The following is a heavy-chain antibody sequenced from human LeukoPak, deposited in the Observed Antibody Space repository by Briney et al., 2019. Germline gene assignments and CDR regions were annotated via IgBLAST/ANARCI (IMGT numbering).Heavy chain of an antibody. CDR2: ISGSSNYI. CDR1: GFSFSDYT. Sequence: GGSLRLSCAASGFSFSDYTMNWVRLAPGKGLEWVSSISGSSNYIYYADSVKGRFTISRGNAKNSLYLQMNSLRVEDTAVYYCARDESGDNDAFDIWGRGTMVTVSS. D-gene: IGHD2-21*01. CDR3: ARDESGDNDAFDI. V-gene: IGHV3-21*01. J-gene: IGHJ3*02.